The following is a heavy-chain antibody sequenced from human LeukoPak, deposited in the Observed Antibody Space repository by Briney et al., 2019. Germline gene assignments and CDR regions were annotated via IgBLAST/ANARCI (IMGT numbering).Heavy chain of an antibody. V-gene: IGHV1-8*01. Sequence: VSVKVSCKASGYTFTGYDINWVRQATGQGLEWMGWMNPNSGNTGYAQKFQGRVTMTRNTSISTAYMELSSLRSEDTAVYYCARGSDIVVVPAAINWFDPWGQGTLVTVSS. CDR1: GYTFTGYD. CDR2: MNPNSGNT. J-gene: IGHJ5*02. CDR3: ARGSDIVVVPAAINWFDP. D-gene: IGHD2-2*01.